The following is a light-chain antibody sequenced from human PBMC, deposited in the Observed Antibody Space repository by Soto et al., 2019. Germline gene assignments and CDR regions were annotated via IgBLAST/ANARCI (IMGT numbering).Light chain of an antibody. CDR2: WAS. CDR1: QSVLYSSNNKNY. Sequence: DIVMTQSPDSLAVSLGERATINCKSSQSVLYSSNNKNYLAWYQQKPGQPPKLLIYWASTRESGVPDRFSGSGSGTDFPLTISSLQAEYVAVYYCQQYYSTPPWTFGQGTKVEIK. V-gene: IGKV4-1*01. J-gene: IGKJ1*01. CDR3: QQYYSTPPWT.